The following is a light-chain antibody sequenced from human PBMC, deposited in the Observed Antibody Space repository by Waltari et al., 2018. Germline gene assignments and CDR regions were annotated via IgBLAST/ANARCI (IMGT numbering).Light chain of an antibody. Sequence: QSALTQPASVSGSPGQSITISCTGTSSDVGSYNLVSWYQQHPGKAPKLMIYEGSKRPSGVSMRFSCSKSGNTASLTISGLQAEDEADYYCCSYAGSSTLVVGGGTKLTVL. CDR1: SSDVGSYNL. CDR2: EGS. J-gene: IGLJ2*01. CDR3: CSYAGSSTLV. V-gene: IGLV2-23*01.